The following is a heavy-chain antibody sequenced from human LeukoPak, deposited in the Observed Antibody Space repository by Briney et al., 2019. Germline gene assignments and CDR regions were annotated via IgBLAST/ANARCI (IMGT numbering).Heavy chain of an antibody. CDR3: ARVIAAAGTTLDY. D-gene: IGHD6-13*01. CDR1: GFTFSSYE. J-gene: IGHJ4*02. CDR2: ISSSGSTI. Sequence: GGSLRLSCAASGFTFSSYEMNWVRQAPGKGLEWVSYISSSGSTIYYADSVKGRFTISRDNTKNSLYLQMNSLRAEDTAVYYCARVIAAAGTTLDYWGQGTLVTVSS. V-gene: IGHV3-48*03.